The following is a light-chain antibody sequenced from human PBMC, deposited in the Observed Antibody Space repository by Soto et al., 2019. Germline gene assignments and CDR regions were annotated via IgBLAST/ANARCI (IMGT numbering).Light chain of an antibody. CDR1: SSDVGDYEH. CDR3: GLFTSSATWV. V-gene: IGLV2-18*01. J-gene: IGLJ3*02. Sequence: QSALTQPPSVSGSPGQSVTIYCTVTSSDVGDYEHVSWYQLAPGTAPKLLISDVINRPSGVSDRFSGSRSGNTASLTISGLQPEDEAEYYCGLFTSSATWVFGGGTKVTAL. CDR2: DVI.